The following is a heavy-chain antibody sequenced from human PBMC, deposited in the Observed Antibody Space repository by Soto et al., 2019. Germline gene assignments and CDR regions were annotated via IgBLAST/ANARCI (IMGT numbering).Heavy chain of an antibody. CDR3: AKARRGSGYIFDY. J-gene: IGHJ4*02. CDR1: GFTFSSYG. V-gene: IGHV3-30*18. CDR2: ISYDGSNK. D-gene: IGHD3-22*01. Sequence: PGGSLRLSCAASGFTFSSYGMHWVRQAPGKGLEWVAVISYDGSNKYYADSVKGRFTISRDNSKNTLYLQMNSLRAEDTAVYYCAKARRGSGYIFDYWGQGTLVTVSS.